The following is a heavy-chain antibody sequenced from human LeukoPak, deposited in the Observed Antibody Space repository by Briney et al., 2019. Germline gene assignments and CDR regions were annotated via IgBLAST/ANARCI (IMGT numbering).Heavy chain of an antibody. V-gene: IGHV3-21*01. CDR2: ISSGSSYI. Sequence: GGSLRLSCAVSGFTFSSYTLNWVRQAPGKGLGWVSSISSGSSYIYYADSVKGRFTISRDNAKNSLFLQLNSLRAEDTAVYYCASGSSYYSFDFWGQGALVTVSS. CDR1: GFTFSSYT. CDR3: ASGSSYYSFDF. D-gene: IGHD1-26*01. J-gene: IGHJ4*02.